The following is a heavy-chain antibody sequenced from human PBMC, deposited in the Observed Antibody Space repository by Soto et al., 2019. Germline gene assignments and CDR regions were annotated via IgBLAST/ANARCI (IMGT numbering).Heavy chain of an antibody. CDR2: IYPGDSDT. CDR3: ARGGYSGNSKDPFYI. V-gene: IGHV5-51*01. D-gene: IGHD6-25*01. Sequence: KVSCKASGYTFTSYGISWVRQAPGQGLEWMGWIIYPGDSDTRYSPSFQGQVTISADKSISTAYLQWSSLKASDTAMFYCARGGYSGNSKDPFYIWGPGTMVT. CDR1: GYTFTSYG. J-gene: IGHJ3*02.